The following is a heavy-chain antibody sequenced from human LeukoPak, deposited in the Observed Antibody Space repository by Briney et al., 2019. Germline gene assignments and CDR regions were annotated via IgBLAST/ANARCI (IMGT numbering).Heavy chain of an antibody. V-gene: IGHV4-59*01. CDR3: ARRPGYYNSSGPIFDY. D-gene: IGHD3-22*01. CDR2: IYYSGST. J-gene: IGHJ4*02. CDR1: GGSISSYY. Sequence: SETLSLTCTVSGGSISSYYWSWIRQPPGKGLEWIGYIYYSGSTNYNPSLKSRVTISVDTSKNQFSLKLSSVTAADTAVYYCARRPGYYNSSGPIFDYWGQGTLVTVSS.